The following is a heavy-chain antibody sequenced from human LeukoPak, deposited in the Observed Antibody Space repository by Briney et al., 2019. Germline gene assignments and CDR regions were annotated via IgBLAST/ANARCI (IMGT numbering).Heavy chain of an antibody. D-gene: IGHD2-15*01. CDR3: ARASATIVVVVAGTRGHAFDY. V-gene: IGHV3-7*01. J-gene: IGHJ4*02. Sequence: GGSLRLSCAASGFTFSSFWMGWVRQAPGKGLEWVANIKQDGSEKYYVDSVKGRFTISRDNAKNSLYLQMNSLRAEDTAVYYCARASATIVVVVAGTRGHAFDYWGQGTLVTVSS. CDR1: GFTFSSFW. CDR2: IKQDGSEK.